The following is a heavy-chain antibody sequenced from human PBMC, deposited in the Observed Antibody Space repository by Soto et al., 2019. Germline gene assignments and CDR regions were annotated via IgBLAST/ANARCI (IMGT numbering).Heavy chain of an antibody. CDR1: GFSFSSYA. CDR2: ISYDGSNK. J-gene: IGHJ6*02. V-gene: IGHV3-30-3*01. Sequence: PGGSLRLSCAASGFSFSSYAMHWVRQAPGKGLEWVAVISYDGSNKYYADSVKGRFTISRDNSKNTLYLQMNSLRAEDTAVYYCARDLDTAMVTSLISYYYYGMDVWGQGTTVTVSS. D-gene: IGHD5-18*01. CDR3: ARDLDTAMVTSLISYYYYGMDV.